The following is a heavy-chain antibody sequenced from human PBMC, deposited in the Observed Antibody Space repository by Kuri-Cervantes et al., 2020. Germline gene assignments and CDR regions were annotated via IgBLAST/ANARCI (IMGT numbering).Heavy chain of an antibody. J-gene: IGHJ6*03. Sequence: ASVKVSCKASGDTFTSYAMHWVRQAPGQRLEWMGWINAGNGNTKYSQKFQGRVTITRDTSASTAYMELSSLRSEDTAVYSCARMACSSTSTTYYYYMDVWGKGTTVTVSS. CDR2: INAGNGNT. V-gene: IGHV1-3*01. D-gene: IGHD2-2*01. CDR1: GDTFTSYA. CDR3: ARMACSSTSTTYYYYMDV.